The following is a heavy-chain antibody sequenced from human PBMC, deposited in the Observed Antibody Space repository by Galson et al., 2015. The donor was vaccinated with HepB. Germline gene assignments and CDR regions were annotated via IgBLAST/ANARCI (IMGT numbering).Heavy chain of an antibody. Sequence: SLRLSCAASGFTFTTYAMGWVRQAPGKGLEWVSSISGSAATTYHADTVKGRFTISRDNFKDTLYLQMNSLRAEDTAVYYCAKELEPSFYNGRRGNYYDYWGQGVLVTVSS. D-gene: IGHD3-10*01. CDR1: GFTFTTYA. CDR3: AKELEPSFYNGRRGNYYDY. V-gene: IGHV3-23*01. J-gene: IGHJ4*02. CDR2: ISGSAATT.